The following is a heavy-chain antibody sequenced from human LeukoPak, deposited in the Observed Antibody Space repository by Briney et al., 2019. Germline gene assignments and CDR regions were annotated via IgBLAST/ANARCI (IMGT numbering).Heavy chain of an antibody. D-gene: IGHD1-26*01. V-gene: IGHV3-23*01. J-gene: IGHJ5*02. CDR1: GFTFSSYA. CDR3: AILPKVGATPP. CDR2: IRGSGGST. Sequence: GGSLRLSCAASGFTFSSYAMSWVRQAPGKGLEWVSAIRGSGGSTYYADSVKGRFTISRDNSKNTLYLQMNSLRAEDTAVYYCAILPKVGATPPWGQGTLVTVSS.